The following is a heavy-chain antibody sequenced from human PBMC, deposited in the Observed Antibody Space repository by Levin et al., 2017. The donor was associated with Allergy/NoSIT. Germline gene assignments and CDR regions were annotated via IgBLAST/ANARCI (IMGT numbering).Heavy chain of an antibody. J-gene: IGHJ4*02. CDR2: TYYRSKWYN. V-gene: IGHV6-1*01. Sequence: SETLSLTCAISGDSVSSNSAAWNWIRQSPSRGLEWLGRTYYRSKWYNDYAVSVKSRITINPDTSKNQFSLQLNSVTPEDTAVYYCARELWRGVAAAGRAGGFDYWGQGTLVTVSS. CDR1: GDSVSSNSAA. CDR3: ARELWRGVAAAGRAGGFDY. D-gene: IGHD6-13*01.